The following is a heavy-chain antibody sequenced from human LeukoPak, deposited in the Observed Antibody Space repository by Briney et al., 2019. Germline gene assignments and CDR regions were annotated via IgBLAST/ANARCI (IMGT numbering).Heavy chain of an antibody. Sequence: GGSLRLSCAASGFTFSSYWISWVRQAPGKGLEWVANIKQDGTEKYYVDSVKGRLTISRDNAKNSLYLQMNSLRAEDTAVYYCARDLYSPNDFDYWGQGTLVTVSS. J-gene: IGHJ4*02. CDR1: GFTFSSYW. D-gene: IGHD3-16*01. V-gene: IGHV3-7*01. CDR3: ARDLYSPNDFDY. CDR2: IKQDGTEK.